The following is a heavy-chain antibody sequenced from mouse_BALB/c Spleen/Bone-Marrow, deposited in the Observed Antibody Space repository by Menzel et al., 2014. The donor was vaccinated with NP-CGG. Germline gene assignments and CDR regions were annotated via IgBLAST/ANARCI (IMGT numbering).Heavy chain of an antibody. V-gene: IGHV14-3*02. J-gene: IGHJ4*01. CDR3: ARERDYDYAYAMDY. D-gene: IGHD2-4*01. Sequence: EVQLQQSGAELVKPGASVKLSCTASGFNIKDTYMHWVKQRPEQGLEWTGRIDPANGNTKYDPKFQGKATITADTSSNTAYQQLSSLTSEDTAVYYCARERDYDYAYAMDYWGQGTSVTVSS. CDR2: IDPANGNT. CDR1: GFNIKDTY.